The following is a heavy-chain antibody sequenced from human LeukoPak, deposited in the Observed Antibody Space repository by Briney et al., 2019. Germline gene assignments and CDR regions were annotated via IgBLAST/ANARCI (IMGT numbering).Heavy chain of an antibody. CDR1: GGSISSSLYY. Sequence: SETLSLTCTVSGGSISSSLYYWGWVRQPPGKGLEWVGSIYYGANTYYNPSLKSRLTISVDTSKNQVSLKLRSVTAADTALYFCVGGQTLDWLSNYFDSWGQGNLVIVSS. V-gene: IGHV4-39*01. J-gene: IGHJ4*02. D-gene: IGHD3-3*01. CDR3: VGGQTLDWLSNYFDS. CDR2: IYYGANT.